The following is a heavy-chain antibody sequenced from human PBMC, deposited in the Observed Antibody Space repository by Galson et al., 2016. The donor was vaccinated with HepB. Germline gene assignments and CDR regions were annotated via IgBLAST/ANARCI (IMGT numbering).Heavy chain of an antibody. Sequence: ETLSLTCTVSGGSISRSSYYWGWIRQPPGKGLEWIGDIYYSGTTRYNPSLKSRVTVSLDTSKNQFSLKVTSVTVADTAVYYCARAGVTSGWLTATIKWFDPWGQGTRVTVSS. CDR3: ARAGVTSGWLTATIKWFDP. J-gene: IGHJ5*02. CDR1: GGSISRSSYY. V-gene: IGHV4-61*05. D-gene: IGHD6-19*01. CDR2: IYYSGTT.